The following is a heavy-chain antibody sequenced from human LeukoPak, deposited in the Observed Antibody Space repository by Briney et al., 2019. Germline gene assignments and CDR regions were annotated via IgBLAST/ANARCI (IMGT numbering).Heavy chain of an antibody. Sequence: ASVKVSCKASGYTFTGYYMHWVRQAPGQGLEWMGWINPNSGGTNYAQKFQGRVTMTRDTSISTAYMELSRLRSDDTAVYYCARDQGHRSYYYMDVWGKGTTVTVSS. CDR1: GYTFTGYY. V-gene: IGHV1-2*02. J-gene: IGHJ6*03. CDR3: ARDQGHRSYYYMDV. CDR2: INPNSGGT.